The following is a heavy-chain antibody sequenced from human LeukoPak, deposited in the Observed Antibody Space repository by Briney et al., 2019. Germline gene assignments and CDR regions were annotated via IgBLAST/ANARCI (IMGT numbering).Heavy chain of an antibody. CDR1: GFTFSKYS. Sequence: GRSLRLSCAASGFTFSKYSMNWVRQAPGKGLEWVSCISSSGSYIYYADSVKGRFTVSRDNGKNSLYLEMNSLRADDTAVYYCTSLHDIVVIPDATIDYWGQGTLVTVSS. D-gene: IGHD2-2*01. CDR2: ISSSGSYI. CDR3: TSLHDIVVIPDATIDY. V-gene: IGHV3-21*01. J-gene: IGHJ4*02.